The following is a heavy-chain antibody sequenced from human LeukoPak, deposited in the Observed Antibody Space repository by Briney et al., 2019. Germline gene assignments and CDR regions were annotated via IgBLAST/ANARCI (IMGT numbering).Heavy chain of an antibody. CDR1: GFTFSSYS. Sequence: PGGSLRLSCAASGFTFSSYSMNCVRQAPGKGLEWVSSISSSSSYIYYADSVKGRFTISRDNAKNSLYLQMNSLRAEDTAVYYCARDAPYSRSFDYWGQGTLVTVSS. CDR2: ISSSSSYI. D-gene: IGHD1-26*01. V-gene: IGHV3-21*01. CDR3: ARDAPYSRSFDY. J-gene: IGHJ4*02.